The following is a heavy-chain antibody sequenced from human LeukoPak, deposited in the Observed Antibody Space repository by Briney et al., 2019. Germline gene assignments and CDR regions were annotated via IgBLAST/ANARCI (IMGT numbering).Heavy chain of an antibody. CDR2: ISYDGSNK. V-gene: IGHV3-30*03. Sequence: AGGSLRLSCAASGFTFRSYGMHWVRQAPGKGLEWVAAISYDGSNKYYADSVKGRFTISRDNARTTLYLQMNSLRAEDTAVYFWARGGATVDYWGQGTLVTVSS. CDR3: ARGGATVDY. CDR1: GFTFRSYG. D-gene: IGHD5-12*01. J-gene: IGHJ4*02.